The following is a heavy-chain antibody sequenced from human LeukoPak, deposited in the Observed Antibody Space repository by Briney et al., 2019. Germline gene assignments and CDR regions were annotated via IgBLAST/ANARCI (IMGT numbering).Heavy chain of an antibody. CDR3: ARVAPSGSGNYYSFDY. J-gene: IGHJ4*02. CDR2: IHHSGAT. Sequence: SETLSLTCTVSGYSISSGFYWGWIRQSPGKGLKWIGVIHHSGATYYTPSLKSRVTVSVDTSKNQFSLNLSSVTAADTAVYYCARVAPSGSGNYYSFDYWGQGTLVIVSS. CDR1: GYSISSGFY. V-gene: IGHV4-38-2*02. D-gene: IGHD3-10*01.